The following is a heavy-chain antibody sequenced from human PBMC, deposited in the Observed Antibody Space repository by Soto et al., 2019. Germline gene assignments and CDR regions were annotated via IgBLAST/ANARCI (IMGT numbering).Heavy chain of an antibody. CDR1: GGTFNIYT. V-gene: IGHV1-69*13. CDR2: IIPIFGTA. CDR3: ARDRGNYSYGPGDY. D-gene: IGHD5-18*01. Sequence: SVKVSCKASGGTFNIYTINWVRQAPGQGLEWMGGIIPIFGTANYAQKFQGRVTITADESTSTAYMELSSLRSEDTAVYYCARDRGNYSYGPGDYWGQGTLVTVSS. J-gene: IGHJ4*02.